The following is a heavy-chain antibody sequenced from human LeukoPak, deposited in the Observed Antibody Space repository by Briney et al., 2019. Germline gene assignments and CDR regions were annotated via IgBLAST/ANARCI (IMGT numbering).Heavy chain of an antibody. D-gene: IGHD4-17*01. CDR1: GFTFNTYT. Sequence: GGSLRPSCAASGFTFNTYTMNWVRQAPGKGLEWVSYISGSSGIIDYADSVRGRFTISRDNAKNSLYLQMNSLRAEDTAVYYCARDQNGDYGISYYYYYGMDVWGQGTTVTVSS. V-gene: IGHV3-48*01. CDR2: ISGSSGII. J-gene: IGHJ6*02. CDR3: ARDQNGDYGISYYYYYGMDV.